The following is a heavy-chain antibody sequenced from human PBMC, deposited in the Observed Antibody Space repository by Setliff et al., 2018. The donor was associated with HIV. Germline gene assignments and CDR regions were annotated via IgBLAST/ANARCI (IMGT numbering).Heavy chain of an antibody. CDR1: GGSFXXED. J-gene: IGHJ4*02. CDR2: INHSGST. CDR3: PXHGXXXXXXXXXQGADYFDS. Sequence: PSETLSLTCAVYGGSFXXEDGSWIRQPPGKGLEWIGEINHSGSTNYNPSLENXVTISVNTSKNXSSLNLTSVPXXXXXXYSFPXHGXXXXXXXXXQGADYFDSWGQGTLVTVSS. D-gene: IGHD2-21*01. V-gene: IGHV4-34*01.